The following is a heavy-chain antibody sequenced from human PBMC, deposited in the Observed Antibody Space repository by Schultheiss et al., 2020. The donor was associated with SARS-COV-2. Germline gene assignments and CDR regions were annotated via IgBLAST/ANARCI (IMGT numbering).Heavy chain of an antibody. CDR3: ARNAARLITRAQFDY. CDR1: GFTFRDYS. V-gene: IGHV3-23*01. J-gene: IGHJ4*02. D-gene: IGHD6-6*01. Sequence: GGSLRLSCTTSGFTFRDYSMSWVRQAPGKGLEWVSAISGSGGSTYYADSVKGRFTISRDNAKNSLYLQMDSLRAEDTALYYCARNAARLITRAQFDYWGQGTLVTVSS. CDR2: ISGSGGST.